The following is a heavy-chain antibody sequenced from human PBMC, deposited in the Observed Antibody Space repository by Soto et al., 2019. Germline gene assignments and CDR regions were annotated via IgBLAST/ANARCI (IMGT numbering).Heavy chain of an antibody. CDR3: ARSTMLGNWFDP. CDR2: INAGNGNT. J-gene: IGHJ5*02. CDR1: GYTFSSYA. Sequence: QVQLVQSGAEVKKPGASVKVSCKASGYTFSSYAMHWVRQAPGQRLEWMGWINAGNGNTKYSQKFQGRVSITRDTSASTAYMELSSLRSEDTAVYYCARSTMLGNWFDPWGQGTLVTVSS. V-gene: IGHV1-3*01. D-gene: IGHD2-2*01.